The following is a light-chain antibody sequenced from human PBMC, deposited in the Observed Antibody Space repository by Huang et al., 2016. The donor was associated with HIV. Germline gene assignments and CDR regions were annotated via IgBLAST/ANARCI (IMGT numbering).Light chain of an antibody. J-gene: IGKJ2*01. CDR1: QSVSSD. CDR2: GAS. Sequence: EIVMTQSPVTLSVSRGERASLSCRASQSVSSDLAWYQQQPGQPPRLLSYGASARATGVPARFSGSGSGTEFTLTISSLQSEDFAVYSCQQYNNWPGTFGQGTKVEIK. CDR3: QQYNNWPGT. V-gene: IGKV3-15*01.